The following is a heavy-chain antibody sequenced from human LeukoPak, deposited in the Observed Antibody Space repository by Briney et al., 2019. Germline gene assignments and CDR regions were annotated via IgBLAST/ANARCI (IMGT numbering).Heavy chain of an antibody. CDR3: ASGDTAMVTDYYYYMDV. D-gene: IGHD5-18*01. V-gene: IGHV7-4-1*02. CDR2: INTNTGNP. CDR1: GYTFTDYA. Sequence: ASVKVSCKASGYTFTDYAMNWVRQAPGQGLEWMGWINTNTGNPTYAQGFTGRFVFSLDTSVSTAYLQITSLKAEDTAVYYCASGDTAMVTDYYYYMDVWGKGTMVTVSS. J-gene: IGHJ6*03.